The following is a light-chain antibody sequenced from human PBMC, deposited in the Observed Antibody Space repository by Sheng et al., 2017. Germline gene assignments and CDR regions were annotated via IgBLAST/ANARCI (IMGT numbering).Light chain of an antibody. Sequence: DIQMTQSPSTLSASVGDRVTITCRASQSISSWLAWYQQKPGKAPKLLIYKASSLESGVPSRFSGSGSGTEFTLTISSLQPDDFATYYCQQYNSYVTFGPWDQSGYQT. CDR1: QSISSW. V-gene: IGKV1-5*03. J-gene: IGKJ3*01. CDR2: KAS. CDR3: QQYNSYVT.